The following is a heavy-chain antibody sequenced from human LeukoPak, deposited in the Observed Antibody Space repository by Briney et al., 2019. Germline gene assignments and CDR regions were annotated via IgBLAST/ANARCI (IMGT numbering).Heavy chain of an antibody. Sequence: GGSLRLSCAASGFTFDDYAMHWVRQAPGKGLEWVSGISWNSGSIGYADSVKGRFTISRDNAKNSLYPQMNSLRAEGTALYYCAKDRAVNVYYDSSGLVNWGQGTLVTVSS. J-gene: IGHJ4*02. CDR1: GFTFDDYA. V-gene: IGHV3-9*01. D-gene: IGHD3-22*01. CDR3: AKDRAVNVYYDSSGLVN. CDR2: ISWNSGSI.